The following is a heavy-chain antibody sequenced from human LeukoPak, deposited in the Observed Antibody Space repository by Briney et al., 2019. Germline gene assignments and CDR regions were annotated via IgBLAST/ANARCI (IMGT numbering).Heavy chain of an antibody. J-gene: IGHJ4*02. CDR3: ARDSKRVFDY. CDR2: IKQDGSEK. V-gene: IGHV3-7*01. CDR1: GFTFSRYW. Sequence: PGGSLRLSCTASGFTFSRYWMNWVRQAPGKGLEWVANIKQDGSEKYYVDSVKGRFTISRDNAANSLDLQMNSLRAEDTAVYYCARDSKRVFDYWGQGTLVTVSS.